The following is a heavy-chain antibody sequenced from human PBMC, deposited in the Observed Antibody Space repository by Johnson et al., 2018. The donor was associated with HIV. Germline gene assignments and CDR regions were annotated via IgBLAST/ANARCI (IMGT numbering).Heavy chain of an antibody. J-gene: IGHJ3*02. Sequence: QVQLLESGGGVVQPGRSLRLSCAASGFTFSSYAMHWVRQAPGQGLEWVSVIYSGGSTYYADSVKGRFTISRDNSKNTLYLQMNSLRAEDTAVYYCARDFMYAFDIWGQGTMVTVSS. CDR2: IYSGGST. D-gene: IGHD3-10*02. CDR3: ARDFMYAFDI. CDR1: GFTFSSYA. V-gene: IGHV3-NL1*01.